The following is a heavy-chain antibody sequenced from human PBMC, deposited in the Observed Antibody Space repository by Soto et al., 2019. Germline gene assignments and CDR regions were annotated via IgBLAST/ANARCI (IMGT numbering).Heavy chain of an antibody. Sequence: SETLSLTCTLSGDSITWSSCYWGWIRQPPGKGLEWVGDVYYSGSTDYNPSLKSRLTMSIDTSKGQFSLKMSSVTAADTGVYYCAGLTSRRSAASHGRSNCLDPWGPGTLVTVSS. CDR1: GDSITWSSCY. CDR3: AGLTSRRSAASHGRSNCLDP. D-gene: IGHD1-1*01. CDR2: VYYSGST. J-gene: IGHJ5*02. V-gene: IGHV4-39*01.